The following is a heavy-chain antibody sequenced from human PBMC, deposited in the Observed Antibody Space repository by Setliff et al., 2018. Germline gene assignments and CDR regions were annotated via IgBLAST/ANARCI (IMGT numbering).Heavy chain of an antibody. CDR1: DYTFLSYG. D-gene: IGHD3-3*01. CDR2: ISAYTGKT. J-gene: IGHJ4*02. CDR3: ARAPRLEWILPTFDY. Sequence: GASVKVSCKAADYTFLSYGLSWVRQAPGQGLEWMGWISAYTGKTDYAQNFQGRVTMTTDTSTSTGYMELGSLRYDDTAVYYCARAPRLEWILPTFDYWGQGTQVTVSS. V-gene: IGHV1-18*01.